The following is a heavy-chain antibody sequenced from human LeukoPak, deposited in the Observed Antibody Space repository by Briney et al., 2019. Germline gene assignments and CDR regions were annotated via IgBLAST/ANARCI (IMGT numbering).Heavy chain of an antibody. CDR1: GGTFSRFT. CDR2: ITPIFGTA. Sequence: SVKVSCKASGGTFSRFTISWVRQATGQGFEWMGGITPIFGTANFAQRFQGRVSITADESTSTAFMELSSLRSEDTAVYYCAREWGLESSGYYYAYWGQGTLVTVSS. CDR3: AREWGLESSGYYYAY. D-gene: IGHD3-22*01. J-gene: IGHJ4*02. V-gene: IGHV1-69*01.